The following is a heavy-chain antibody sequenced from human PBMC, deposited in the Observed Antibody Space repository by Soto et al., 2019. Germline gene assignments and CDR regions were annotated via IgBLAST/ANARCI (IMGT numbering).Heavy chain of an antibody. CDR2: IYYSGST. V-gene: IGHV4-30-4*01. Sequence: PSETLSLTCTVSGGSISSGDYYWIWIRQPPGKGLEWIGYIYYSGSTYYNPSLKSRVTISVDTSKNQFSLKLSSVTAADTAVYYCARELRYFDWLFYNWFDPWGQGTLVTVSS. CDR1: GGSISSGDYY. J-gene: IGHJ5*02. D-gene: IGHD3-9*01. CDR3: ARELRYFDWLFYNWFDP.